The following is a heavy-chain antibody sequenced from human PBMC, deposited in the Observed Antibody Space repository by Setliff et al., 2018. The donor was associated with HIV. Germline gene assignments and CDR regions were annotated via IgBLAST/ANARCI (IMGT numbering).Heavy chain of an antibody. D-gene: IGHD3-10*02. J-gene: IGHJ4*02. CDR2: IYYSGTT. CDR3: ARLSLSLVRGIINSGDRFFDY. V-gene: IGHV4-39*01. Sequence: SETLSLTCTVSGASVNSNNYYWDWLRLPPGKGLEWIASIYYSGTTYYNPSLKSRVTISVDTSKNQFSLKLSSVTAADTAVYYCARLSLSLVRGIINSGDRFFDYWGQGSLVTVS. CDR1: GASVNSNNYY.